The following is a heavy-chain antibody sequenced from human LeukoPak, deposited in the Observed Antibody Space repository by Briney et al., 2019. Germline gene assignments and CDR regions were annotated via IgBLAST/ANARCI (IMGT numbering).Heavy chain of an antibody. D-gene: IGHD3-9*01. CDR1: GVSISSGGYF. J-gene: IGHJ2*01. Sequence: SETLSLTCTVSGVSISSGGYFWTWVRQHPVKGLEWIGFIHYNGTSRFNPSLESRISMSVDTSRRQFSLKLKSVTVADAAIYYCAREVRDFDISTGYSDYRHFDLWGRGTRVTVSS. CDR3: AREVRDFDISTGYSDYRHFDL. CDR2: IHYNGTS. V-gene: IGHV4-31*03.